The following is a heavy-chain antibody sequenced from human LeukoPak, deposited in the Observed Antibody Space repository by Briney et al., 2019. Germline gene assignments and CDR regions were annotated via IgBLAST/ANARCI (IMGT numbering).Heavy chain of an antibody. CDR3: ARVSGYSYGYSYFDY. D-gene: IGHD5-18*01. CDR2: IWYDGSNK. Sequence: GRSLRLSCAASGFTFSSYGMHWVRQAPGKGLEWVAVIWYDGSNKYYADSVKGRFTISRDNAKNSLYLQMNSLRAEDTAVYYCARVSGYSYGYSYFDYWGQGTLVTVSS. J-gene: IGHJ4*02. CDR1: GFTFSSYG. V-gene: IGHV3-33*01.